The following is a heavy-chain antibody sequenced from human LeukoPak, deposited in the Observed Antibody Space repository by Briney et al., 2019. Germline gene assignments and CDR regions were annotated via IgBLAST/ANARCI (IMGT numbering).Heavy chain of an antibody. V-gene: IGHV3-21*01. CDR1: GFTFSSYA. D-gene: IGHD6-13*01. Sequence: PGGSLRLSCAASGFTFSSYAMSWARQAPGKGLEWVSSISSSSSYIYYADSVKGRFTISRENAKNSLYLQMNSLRAGDTAVYYCARAAYSSTWYSRYFDLWGRGTLVTVSS. J-gene: IGHJ2*01. CDR3: ARAAYSSTWYSRYFDL. CDR2: ISSSSSYI.